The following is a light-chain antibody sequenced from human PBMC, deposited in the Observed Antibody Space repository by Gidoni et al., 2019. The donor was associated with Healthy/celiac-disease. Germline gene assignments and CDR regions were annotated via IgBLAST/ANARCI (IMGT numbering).Light chain of an antibody. CDR1: QSISSS. CDR3: QQSYSTPLLT. J-gene: IGKJ4*01. Sequence: DSQMTQSPSSLSASVGDRVTITCRASQSISSSLNWYQQKPGKAPKLLIYAASSLQSGVPSRFSGSGSGTDFTLTISSLQPEDFATYYCQQSYSTPLLTFGGGTKVEIK. V-gene: IGKV1-39*01. CDR2: AAS.